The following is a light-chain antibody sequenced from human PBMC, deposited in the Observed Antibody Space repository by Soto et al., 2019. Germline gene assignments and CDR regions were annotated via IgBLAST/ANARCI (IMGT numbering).Light chain of an antibody. CDR3: QVWDSSSDHHV. V-gene: IGLV3-21*04. Sequence: SYELTQPPSVSVAPGKTARITCGGNNIGSKSVHWYQQKPGQAPVLVISFDTDRPSGIPERFSGSNSGNTATLPISRVEAGDEADYFCQVWDSSSDHHVFGTGTKVTVL. CDR1: NIGSKS. CDR2: FDT. J-gene: IGLJ1*01.